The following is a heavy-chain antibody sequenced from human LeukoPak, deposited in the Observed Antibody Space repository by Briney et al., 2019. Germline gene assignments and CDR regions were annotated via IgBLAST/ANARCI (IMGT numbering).Heavy chain of an antibody. CDR2: IGTAGDT. Sequence: GGSLRLSCAASGFTFSSYDMHWVRQATGKGLEWVSAIGTAGDTYYPGSVKGRFTISRDNAKNSLHLQMNSLRAEDTAVYYCARDSSSGWYSGGYFDYWGQGTLVTVSS. CDR3: ARDSSSGWYSGGYFDY. CDR1: GFTFSSYD. J-gene: IGHJ4*02. D-gene: IGHD6-19*01. V-gene: IGHV3-13*01.